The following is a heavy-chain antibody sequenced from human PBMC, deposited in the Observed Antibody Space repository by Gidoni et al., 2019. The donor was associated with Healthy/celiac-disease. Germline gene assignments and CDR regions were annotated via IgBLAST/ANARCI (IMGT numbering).Heavy chain of an antibody. J-gene: IGHJ5*02. CDR1: GGSIRSGGYY. V-gene: IGHV4-31*03. D-gene: IGHD2-15*01. Sequence: QVQLQESGPGLVKPSQTLSLTCTVSGGSIRSGGYYWSWIRQHPGKGLEWIGYIYYSGSTYYNPSLKSRVTISVDTSKNQFSLKLSSVTAADTAVYYCARDIVVVVAATQSHWFDPWGQGTLVTVSS. CDR2: IYYSGST. CDR3: ARDIVVVVAATQSHWFDP.